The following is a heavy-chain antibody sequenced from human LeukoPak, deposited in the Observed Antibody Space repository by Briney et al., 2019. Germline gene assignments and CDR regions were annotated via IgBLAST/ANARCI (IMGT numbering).Heavy chain of an antibody. J-gene: IGHJ6*03. Sequence: ASVKVSCKASGYTFTGYYMHWVRQAPGQGLEWMGWINPNSGSTNYAQKFQGRVTMTRDTSISTAYMELSRLRSDDTAVYYCARRGYSYGYSLYYYYYYMDVWGKGTTVTVSS. V-gene: IGHV1-2*02. D-gene: IGHD5-18*01. CDR1: GYTFTGYY. CDR2: INPNSGST. CDR3: ARRGYSYGYSLYYYYYYMDV.